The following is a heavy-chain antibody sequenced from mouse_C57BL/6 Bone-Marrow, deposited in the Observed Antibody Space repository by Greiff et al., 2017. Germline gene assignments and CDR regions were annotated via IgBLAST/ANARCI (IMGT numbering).Heavy chain of an antibody. D-gene: IGHD4-1*01. CDR1: GYTFTDYE. V-gene: IGHV1-15*01. J-gene: IGHJ3*01. CDR3: TRPLGRVLFAY. CDR2: IDPETGGT. Sequence: QVQLKQSGAELVRPGASVTLSCKASGYTFTDYEMHWVKQTPVHGLEWIGAIDPETGGTAYNQKFKGKAILTADKSSSTAYMELRSLTSEDSAVYYCTRPLGRVLFAYWGQGTLVTVSA.